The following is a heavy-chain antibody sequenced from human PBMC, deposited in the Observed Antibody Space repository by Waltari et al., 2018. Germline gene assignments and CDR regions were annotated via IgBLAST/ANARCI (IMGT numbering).Heavy chain of an antibody. CDR3: ARGRNYDSTLGRNDSSHSGLDV. J-gene: IGHJ6*01. V-gene: IGHV4-34*02. CDR1: GGSLGDYI. Sequence: QVLLQQWGAGLLKPSETLSLTCDISGGSLGDYIWTWIRQPPGKGLEWLGQVSHGGTARSNPSVKSRVTRSLDTSQRHFSLRLQSVTAADTAVYYCARGRNYDSTLGRNDSSHSGLDVWGQGSAVTVSS. D-gene: IGHD3-3*01. CDR2: VSHGGTA.